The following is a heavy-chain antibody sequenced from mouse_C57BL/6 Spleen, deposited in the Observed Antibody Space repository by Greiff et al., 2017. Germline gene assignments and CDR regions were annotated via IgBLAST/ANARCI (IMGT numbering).Heavy chain of an antibody. CDR1: GYTFTNYW. CDR2: IFPGGGYT. CDR3: ARFLTGRDYFDY. J-gene: IGHJ2*01. V-gene: IGHV1-63*01. D-gene: IGHD4-1*01. Sequence: VQLQQSGAELVRPGTSVKMSCKASGYTFTNYWIGWAKQRPGHGLEWVGDIFPGGGYTNYNEKFKGKATLTADKSSSTAYMPFSSLTSEDSAIYYCARFLTGRDYFDYWGQGTTLTVSS.